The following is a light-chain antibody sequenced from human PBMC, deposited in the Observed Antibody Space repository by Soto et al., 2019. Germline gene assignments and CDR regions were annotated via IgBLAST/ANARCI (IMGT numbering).Light chain of an antibody. CDR3: AVWDSSLNGVA. V-gene: IGLV1-47*01. CDR2: RND. Sequence: QSVLTQTPSASGTPGQRVTISCSGSNSNMGRNYVYWYQQVPGTAPKLLMYRNDVQPSGVPDRITGSKSGTSASLAISGLRSEDEADYYCAVWDSSLNGVAFGGGTKLTVL. CDR1: NSNMGRNY. J-gene: IGLJ2*01.